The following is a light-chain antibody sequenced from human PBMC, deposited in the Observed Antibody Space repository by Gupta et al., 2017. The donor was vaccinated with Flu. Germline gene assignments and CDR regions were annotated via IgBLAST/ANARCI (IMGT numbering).Light chain of an antibody. CDR1: CSGVGAYNC. Sequence: QSITISCAGTCSGVGAYNCVAWYQQHPGKAPKLIIFEVEKRHSGVSNRFSGSKSGNTASLTISGLQAEDEAHYYCSSYSGSSKLFGGGTKLTVL. J-gene: IGLJ2*01. CDR3: SSYSGSSKL. V-gene: IGLV2-14*01. CDR2: EVE.